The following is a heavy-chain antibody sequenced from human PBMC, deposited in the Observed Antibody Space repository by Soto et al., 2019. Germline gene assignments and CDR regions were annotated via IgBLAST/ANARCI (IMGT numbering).Heavy chain of an antibody. J-gene: IGHJ4*02. CDR1: GGSISSYY. Sequence: PSETLSLTCTVSGGSISSYYWSWIRQPPGKGLEWIGYIYYGGSTNYNPSLKSRVTISVDTSKNQFSLKLSSVTAADTAVYYCARSMVRGVSDYWGQGTLVTVSS. CDR2: IYYGGST. D-gene: IGHD3-10*01. V-gene: IGHV4-59*01. CDR3: ARSMVRGVSDY.